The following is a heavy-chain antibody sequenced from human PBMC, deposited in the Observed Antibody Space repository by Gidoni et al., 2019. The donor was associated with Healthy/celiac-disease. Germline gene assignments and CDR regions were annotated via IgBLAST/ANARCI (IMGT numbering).Heavy chain of an antibody. CDR1: GFTFSSYS. Sequence: EVQLVESGGGLVKPGGSLRLSCAASGFTFSSYSMNWVRQAPGKGLEWVSSISSSSSYIYYADSVKGRFTISRDNAKNSLYLQMNSLRAEDTAVYYCARSWGPTDIVVVPAAYVRYYMDVWGKGTTVTVSS. CDR2: ISSSSSYI. CDR3: ARSWGPTDIVVVPAAYVRYYMDV. D-gene: IGHD2-2*01. J-gene: IGHJ6*03. V-gene: IGHV3-21*01.